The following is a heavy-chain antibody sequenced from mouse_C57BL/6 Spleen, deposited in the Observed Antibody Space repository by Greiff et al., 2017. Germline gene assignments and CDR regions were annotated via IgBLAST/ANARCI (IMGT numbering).Heavy chain of an antibody. D-gene: IGHD2-5*01. CDR1: GFTFSDYG. CDR2: ISSGSSTI. J-gene: IGHJ3*01. CDR3: ARDYSNWFAY. V-gene: IGHV5-17*01. Sequence: EVKLVESGGGLVKPGGSLKLSCAASGFTFSDYGMHWVRQAPEKGLEWVAYISSGSSTIYYADTVKGRFTISRDNAKNTLFLQMTSLRSEDTAMYYCARDYSNWFAYWGQGTLVTVSA.